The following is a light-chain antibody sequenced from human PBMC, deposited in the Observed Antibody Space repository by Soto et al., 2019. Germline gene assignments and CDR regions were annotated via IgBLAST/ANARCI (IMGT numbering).Light chain of an antibody. V-gene: IGLV4-69*01. CDR2: LNSDGSH. Sequence: QLVLTQSPSASASLGGSVKLTCTLSSGHIGYAIAWHQQQPEKGPRYLMKLNSDGSHNKGDGIPDRFSGSSSGAERYLTISSLQSEDEADYYCQTWGTGILVFGTGTKVTVL. CDR3: QTWGTGILV. CDR1: SGHIGYA. J-gene: IGLJ1*01.